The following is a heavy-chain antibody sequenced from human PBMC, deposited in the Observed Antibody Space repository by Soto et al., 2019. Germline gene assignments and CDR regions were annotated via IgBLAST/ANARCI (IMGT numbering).Heavy chain of an antibody. CDR3: ATGGYCSGTRCYNFFDY. Sequence: GESVKISCQGSGYGFTTYWNGWVRPMPGKGLEWMGIIYPGDSDTRYSPSFQGQVTISADKSISTAYLQWSSLKASDTAIYYCATGGYCSGTRCYNFFDYWGQGTLLTVFS. CDR2: IYPGDSDT. V-gene: IGHV5-51*01. CDR1: GYGFTTYW. J-gene: IGHJ4*02. D-gene: IGHD2-2*02.